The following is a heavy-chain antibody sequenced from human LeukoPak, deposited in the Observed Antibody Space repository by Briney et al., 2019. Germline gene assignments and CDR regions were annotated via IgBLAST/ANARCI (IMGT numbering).Heavy chain of an antibody. J-gene: IGHJ4*02. V-gene: IGHV5-51*01. D-gene: IGHD1-1*01. Sequence: GESLQISFQGSGYIFTNYWIGWVRPMPGKGLEWMGIIYPGNSDTRYSPPFQGQVTISADKSISTAYLQWSSLKASDTAMYYCARLQPQGYFFDYWGLGTLVTVSS. CDR2: IYPGNSDT. CDR1: GYIFTNYW. CDR3: ARLQPQGYFFDY.